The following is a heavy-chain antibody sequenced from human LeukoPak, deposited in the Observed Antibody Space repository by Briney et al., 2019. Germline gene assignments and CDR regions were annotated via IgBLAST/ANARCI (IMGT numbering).Heavy chain of an antibody. V-gene: IGHV5-51*01. CDR2: IYPGDSDT. D-gene: IGHD2-2*02. Sequence: GESLKISCKGSGYSFTSYWIGWVRQMPGKGLEWMGIIYPGDSDTRYSLSFQGQVTISADKSSSTAYLQWSSLKALDTSMYYCARPGIPRYFYYYIDVWGKGTKVTVSS. J-gene: IGHJ6*03. CDR1: GYSFTSYW. CDR3: ARPGIPRYFYYYIDV.